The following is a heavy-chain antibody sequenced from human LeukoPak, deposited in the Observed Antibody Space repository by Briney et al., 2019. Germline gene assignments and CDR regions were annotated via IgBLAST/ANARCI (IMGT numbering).Heavy chain of an antibody. CDR3: AKGMKIVVVITPGSAWFDH. D-gene: IGHD3-22*01. CDR1: GFTFSSYA. J-gene: IGHJ5*02. V-gene: IGHV3-23*01. Sequence: PGGSLRLSCAASGFTFSSYAMSWVRQAPGKGLEWVSAISGSGGSTYYADSVKGRFTISRDNSKNTLYLQMNSLRAEDTAVYYCAKGMKIVVVITPGSAWFDHWGQGTLVTVSS. CDR2: ISGSGGST.